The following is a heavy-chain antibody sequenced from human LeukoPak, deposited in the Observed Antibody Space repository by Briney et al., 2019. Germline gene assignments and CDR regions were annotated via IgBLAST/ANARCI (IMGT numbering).Heavy chain of an antibody. CDR2: IYSGVSS. CDR3: VKDVTDYALPGTDFDY. V-gene: IGHV3-66*01. D-gene: IGHD4-17*01. CDR1: GFNVSGNY. J-gene: IGHJ4*02. Sequence: GGSLRLSCAASGFNVSGNYMSWVRQAPGKGLEWVSVIYSGVSSYYADPVKGRFTISRDNSKNTLYLQMSSLRAEDTAVYYCVKDVTDYALPGTDFDYWGQGTLVTVSS.